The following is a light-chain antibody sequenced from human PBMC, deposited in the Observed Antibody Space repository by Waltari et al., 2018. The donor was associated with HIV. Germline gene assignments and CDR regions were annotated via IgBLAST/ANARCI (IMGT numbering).Light chain of an antibody. Sequence: QSVLTQPPSASGTPGQRVTISCSGSNSNLGANYVYWYQQFPGAAPKLLIYRNRQRPSGVPDRFSGSKSGTSASLAISGLRSDDEANYYCATWDDSLSLWVFGGGTKLTVL. CDR2: RNR. CDR1: NSNLGANY. CDR3: ATWDDSLSLWV. V-gene: IGLV1-47*01. J-gene: IGLJ3*02.